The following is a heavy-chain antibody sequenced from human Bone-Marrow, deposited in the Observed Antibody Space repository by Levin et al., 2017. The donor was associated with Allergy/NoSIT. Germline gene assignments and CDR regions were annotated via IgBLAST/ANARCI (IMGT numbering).Heavy chain of an antibody. J-gene: IGHJ5*02. CDR3: AKSPTLTGYYEWFDP. V-gene: IGHV3-30*18. CDR1: GFSFSSYE. CDR2: ISYDGDFT. D-gene: IGHD3-9*01. Sequence: GGSLRLSCAASGFSFSSYEMNWVRQAPGKGLEWVGLISYDGDFTFYGDSVKGRFTISRDNSNNTLFLQMDSLSAEDTAIYYCAKSPTLTGYYEWFDPWGQGTLVTVSS.